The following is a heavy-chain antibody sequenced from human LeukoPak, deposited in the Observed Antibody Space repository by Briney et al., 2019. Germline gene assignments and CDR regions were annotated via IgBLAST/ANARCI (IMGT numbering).Heavy chain of an antibody. CDR2: INTNTGNP. CDR1: GYTFTSYA. Sequence: ASVKVSCKASGYTFTSYAMNWVRQAPGQGLEWMGWINTNTGNPTYAQGFTGRFVFSLDISVSTAYLQISSLKAEDTAVYYCARDSRKDGYNPPFDYWGQGTLVTVSS. J-gene: IGHJ4*02. V-gene: IGHV7-4-1*02. CDR3: ARDSRKDGYNPPFDY. D-gene: IGHD5-24*01.